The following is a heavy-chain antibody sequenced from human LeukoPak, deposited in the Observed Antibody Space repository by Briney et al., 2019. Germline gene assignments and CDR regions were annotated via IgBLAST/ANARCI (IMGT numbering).Heavy chain of an antibody. CDR2: IKHSGST. CDR3: ARENAYSSSWQNAFDI. J-gene: IGHJ3*02. V-gene: IGHV4-34*01. CDR1: GGSFSSYY. Sequence: SETLSITCAVYGGSFSSYYWSWIRQPPGKGLEWIGEIKHSGSTNYNPSLKSRVTISVDTSKNQFSLKLSSATAADTAVYYCARENAYSSSWQNAFDIWGQGTMVTVSS. D-gene: IGHD6-13*01.